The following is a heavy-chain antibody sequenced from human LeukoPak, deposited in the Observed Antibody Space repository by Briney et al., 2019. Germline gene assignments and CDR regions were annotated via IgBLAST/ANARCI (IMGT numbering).Heavy chain of an antibody. CDR3: ARTGSSLGDY. J-gene: IGHJ4*02. CDR2: IYYSGST. D-gene: IGHD6-6*01. CDR1: GGSISSYY. V-gene: IGHV4-59*01. Sequence: SETLSLTCTVSGGSISSYYWSWIRQPPGKGLGWIGYIYYSGSTNYNPSLKSRVTISVDTSKNQFSLKLSSVTAADTAVYYCARTGSSLGDYWGQGTLVTVSS.